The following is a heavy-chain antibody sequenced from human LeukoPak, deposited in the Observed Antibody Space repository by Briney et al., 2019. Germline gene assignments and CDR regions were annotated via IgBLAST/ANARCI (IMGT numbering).Heavy chain of an antibody. Sequence: ASVTVSCTASGYTFTSYDINWVRQATGQGLEWMGWMNPNSGNTGYAQKFQGRVTMTRNTSISTAYMELSSLRSEDTAVYYCARVRGYSYGRSDYWGQGTLVTVSS. CDR2: MNPNSGNT. D-gene: IGHD5-18*01. CDR3: ARVRGYSYGRSDY. V-gene: IGHV1-8*01. CDR1: GYTFTSYD. J-gene: IGHJ4*02.